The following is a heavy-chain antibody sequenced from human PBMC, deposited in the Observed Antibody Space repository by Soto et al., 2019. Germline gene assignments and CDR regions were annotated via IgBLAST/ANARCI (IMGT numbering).Heavy chain of an antibody. Sequence: PGGSLRLSCAASGFTFSDYYMSWIRQAPGKGLEWVSYISSSGSTIFYADSVKGRFTISRDNAKNSLYLQMNSLRAEDTAVYYCARTLADSSGYVPLDYWGQGTLVTVSS. CDR2: ISSSGSTI. V-gene: IGHV3-11*01. CDR3: ARTLADSSGYVPLDY. J-gene: IGHJ4*02. D-gene: IGHD3-22*01. CDR1: GFTFSDYY.